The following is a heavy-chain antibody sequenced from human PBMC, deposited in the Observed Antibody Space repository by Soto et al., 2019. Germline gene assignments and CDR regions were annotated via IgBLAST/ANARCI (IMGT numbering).Heavy chain of an antibody. CDR3: ASAPETPPIFGVVRPDFFDF. V-gene: IGHV4-31*03. CDR2: IFYCESF. D-gene: IGHD3-3*01. Sequence: QVQLQESGPGLVKSSQTLSLTCTVSGGSISSGGSYWSWILQRPGKGLEWIGYIFYCESFYYTPSLKGRVVILADTSKNQFTLKLSSVTDAGTAVYYCASAPETPPIFGVVRPDFFDFWGQGTLVTVSS. CDR1: GGSISSGGSY. J-gene: IGHJ4*02.